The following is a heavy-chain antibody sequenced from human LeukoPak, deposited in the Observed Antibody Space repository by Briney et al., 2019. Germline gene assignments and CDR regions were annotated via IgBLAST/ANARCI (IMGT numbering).Heavy chain of an antibody. D-gene: IGHD5-18*01. CDR1: GVAFSTYA. J-gene: IGHJ4*02. CDR3: ARDSDVDTAMVH. CDR2: ISGSGATA. V-gene: IGHV3-23*01. Sequence: PGGSLRLSCAASGVAFSTYAMNWVRQAPGKGLEWVSAISGSGATAYYEDSVKGRFTISRDNAKNSLYLQMNSLRAEDTAVYYCARDSDVDTAMVHWGQGTLVTVSS.